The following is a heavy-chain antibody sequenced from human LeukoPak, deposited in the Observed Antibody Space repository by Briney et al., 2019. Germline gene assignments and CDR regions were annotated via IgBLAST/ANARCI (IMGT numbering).Heavy chain of an antibody. CDR3: ARWPLTTVTTPVDY. J-gene: IGHJ4*02. Sequence: SETLSLTCAVSGGSISSGGYSWSWIRQPPGKGLEWIGYIYHSGSTYYNPSLKSRVTISVDRSKNQFSLKLSSVTAADTAVYYCARWPLTTVTTPVDYWGQGTLVTVSS. D-gene: IGHD4-17*01. CDR2: IYHSGST. V-gene: IGHV4-30-2*01. CDR1: GGSISSGGYS.